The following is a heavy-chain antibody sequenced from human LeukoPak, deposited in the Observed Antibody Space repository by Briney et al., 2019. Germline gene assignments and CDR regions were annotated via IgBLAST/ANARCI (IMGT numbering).Heavy chain of an antibody. D-gene: IGHD3-22*01. CDR3: ASSCGYRDDAFDI. CDR2: IKQDGSEK. CDR1: GFTFSSYW. J-gene: IGHJ3*02. V-gene: IGHV3-7*01. Sequence: GGSLRLSCAASGFTFSSYWMSWVRQAPGKGLEWVANIKQDGSEKYYVDSVKGRFTISRDNAKNSLYLQMSSLRAEDTAVYYCASSCGYRDDAFDIWGQGTMVTVSS.